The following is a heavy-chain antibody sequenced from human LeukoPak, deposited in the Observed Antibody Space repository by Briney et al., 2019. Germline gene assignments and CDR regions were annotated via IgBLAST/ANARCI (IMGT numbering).Heavy chain of an antibody. CDR2: ISGSGGST. V-gene: IGHV3-23*01. CDR3: AKDGHVFRRRLQSGGGSDAFDI. J-gene: IGHJ3*02. D-gene: IGHD5-24*01. CDR1: GFTFSSYA. Sequence: GGSLRLSCAASGFTFSSYAMSWVRQAPGKGLEWVSAISGSGGSTYYADSVKGRFTTSRDNSKNTLYLQMNSLRAEDTAVYYCAKDGHVFRRRLQSGGGSDAFDIWGQGTMVTVSS.